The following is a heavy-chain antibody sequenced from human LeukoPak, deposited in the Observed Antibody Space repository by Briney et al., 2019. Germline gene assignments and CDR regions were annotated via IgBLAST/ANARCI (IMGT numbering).Heavy chain of an antibody. Sequence: GWSLRLSCAASAFTFSSYEMNWVRQAPGKGLEWVSYISSGGTIYYADSVKGRFTISRDSAKNSLYLQMDSLRAEDTAVYYCARVSGKQSSSWYAFDIWGQGTMVTVSS. CDR3: ARVSGKQSSSWYAFDI. D-gene: IGHD6-13*01. CDR2: ISSGGTI. J-gene: IGHJ3*02. V-gene: IGHV3-48*03. CDR1: AFTFSSYE.